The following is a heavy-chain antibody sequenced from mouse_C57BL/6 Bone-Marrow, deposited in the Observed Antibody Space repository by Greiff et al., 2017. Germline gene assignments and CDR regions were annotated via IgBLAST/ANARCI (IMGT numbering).Heavy chain of an antibody. D-gene: IGHD1-3*01. J-gene: IGHJ4*01. Sequence: QVQLQQPGAELVKPGASVKLSCKASGYTFTSYWMHWVKQRPGQGLEWIGMIHPNSGSTNYNEKFKSKATLTVDKSSSTAYMQLSSLTSEDSAVYYCARDRDNLHAIDYWGQGTSVTVSS. V-gene: IGHV1-64*01. CDR3: ARDRDNLHAIDY. CDR2: IHPNSGST. CDR1: GYTFTSYW.